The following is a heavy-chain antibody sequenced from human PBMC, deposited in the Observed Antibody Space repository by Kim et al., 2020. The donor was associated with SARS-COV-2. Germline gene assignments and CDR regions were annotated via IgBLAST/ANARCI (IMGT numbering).Heavy chain of an antibody. J-gene: IGHJ2*01. CDR3: ARHKYGDSYWYFDL. D-gene: IGHD4-17*01. CDR2: IYYSGST. Sequence: SETLSLTCTVSGGSISSSSYYWGWIRQPPGKGLEWIGSIYYSGSTYYNPSLKSRVTISVDTSKNQFSLKLSSVTAADTAVYYCARHKYGDSYWYFDLWGRGTLVTVSS. V-gene: IGHV4-39*01. CDR1: GGSISSSSYY.